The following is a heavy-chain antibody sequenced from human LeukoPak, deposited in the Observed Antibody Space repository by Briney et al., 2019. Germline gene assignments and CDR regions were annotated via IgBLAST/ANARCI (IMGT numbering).Heavy chain of an antibody. CDR1: GGSVSTGSYY. V-gene: IGHV4-61*09. Sequence: SQTLSLTCTVSGGSVSTGSYYWSWIRQPAGRGLEWIGHIHTSGTMNYNASLKSRVRISVETSKDQFSLKLSSVTAADTAVYYCARGRLGYCSSTSCYGRGYFDYWGQGTLVTVSS. CDR3: ARGRLGYCSSTSCYGRGYFDY. D-gene: IGHD2-2*01. CDR2: IHTSGTM. J-gene: IGHJ4*02.